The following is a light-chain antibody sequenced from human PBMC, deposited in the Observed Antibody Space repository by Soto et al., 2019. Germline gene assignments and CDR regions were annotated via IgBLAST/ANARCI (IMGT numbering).Light chain of an antibody. V-gene: IGKV1-5*03. CDR3: QQYNSYSRT. J-gene: IGKJ1*01. CDR1: QSIDSW. Sequence: DIQMTQSPSTLSASVGDRVTITCRASQSIDSWLAWYQQKPGKAPKLLINKASSLESGVPSRFSGSRSGTEFTLTISSLQPDDFATYYCQQYNSYSRTFGQGTKVESK. CDR2: KAS.